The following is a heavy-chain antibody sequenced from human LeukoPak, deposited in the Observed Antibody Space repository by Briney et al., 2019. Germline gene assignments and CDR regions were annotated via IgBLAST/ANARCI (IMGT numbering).Heavy chain of an antibody. V-gene: IGHV1-69*04. CDR1: GGTFSSYA. CDR3: ARDPAYDILTGYYNGNFDY. D-gene: IGHD3-9*01. CDR2: IIPILGIA. J-gene: IGHJ4*02. Sequence: ASVKVSCKASGGTFSSYAISWVRQAPGQGLEWMGRIIPILGIANYAQKFQGRVTITADKSTSTAYMELSSLRSEDTAVYYCARDPAYDILTGYYNGNFDYWGQGTLVTVSS.